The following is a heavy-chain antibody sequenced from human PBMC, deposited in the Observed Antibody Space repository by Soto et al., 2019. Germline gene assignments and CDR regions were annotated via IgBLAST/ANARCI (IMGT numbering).Heavy chain of an antibody. CDR3: ARRTGTSLDY. CDR2: INPSGGST. CDR1: GYTFTSYY. D-gene: IGHD1-1*01. V-gene: IGHV1-46*01. Sequence: GASVKVSCKATGYTFTSYYMHWVRQAPGQVLECMVIINPSGGSTSYXXKFQGRVXXTRDTSTSTVXMELSXLRCEETAVYYCARRTGTSLDYWGQGTLVTVSS. J-gene: IGHJ4*02.